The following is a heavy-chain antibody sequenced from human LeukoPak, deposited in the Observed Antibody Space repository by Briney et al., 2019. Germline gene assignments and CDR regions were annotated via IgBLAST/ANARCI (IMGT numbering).Heavy chain of an antibody. V-gene: IGHV1-18*01. J-gene: IGHJ4*02. CDR2: ISAYNGNT. D-gene: IGHD3-10*01. CDR3: ASSYYGSGSYYTDTGFFDY. CDR1: GYTFTSYG. Sequence: ASVKVSCKASGYTFTSYGISWVRQAPGQGLEWMGWISAYNGNTNYAQKLQGRVTMTTDTSTSTAYMELRSLRSDDTAVYYCASSYYGSGSYYTDTGFFDYWGQGTLVTVSS.